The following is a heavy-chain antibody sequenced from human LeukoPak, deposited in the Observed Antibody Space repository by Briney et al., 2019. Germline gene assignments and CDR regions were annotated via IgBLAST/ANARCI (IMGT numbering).Heavy chain of an antibody. CDR3: GRGRRSSRPFDY. Sequence: PSETLSLTCAVYGGSFSGYYWSWIRQPPGKGLEWIGEINHSGSTNYNPSLKSRVTISVDTFKNQFSLKLSSVTAADAAVYYCGRGRRSSRPFDYWGQGTLVTVSS. D-gene: IGHD1-14*01. J-gene: IGHJ4*02. CDR1: GGSFSGYY. CDR2: INHSGST. V-gene: IGHV4-34*01.